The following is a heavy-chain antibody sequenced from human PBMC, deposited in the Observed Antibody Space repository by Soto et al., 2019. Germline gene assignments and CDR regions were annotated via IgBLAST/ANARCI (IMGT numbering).Heavy chain of an antibody. CDR2: ILHDGNNK. J-gene: IGHJ4*02. CDR3: ARDDGGGSYWDLGY. CDR1: GFTFSNYI. D-gene: IGHD3-10*01. Sequence: QVQLVESGGGVVQPGRSLRLSCAASGFTFSNYIMHWVRQAPGKGLEWVAIILHDGNNKYYADSVKGRFTISRDNSKNTLYVQMNSLRTEDTAIYYCARDDGGGSYWDLGYWGQGTLVTVSS. V-gene: IGHV3-30-3*01.